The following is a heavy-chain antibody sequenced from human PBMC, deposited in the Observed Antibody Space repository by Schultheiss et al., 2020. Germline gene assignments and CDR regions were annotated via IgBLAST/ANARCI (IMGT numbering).Heavy chain of an antibody. CDR1: GYTFTGYY. CDR2: ISAYNGNT. CDR3: ARVLNPIAGAARPSNYYYYYMDV. V-gene: IGHV1-18*04. J-gene: IGHJ6*03. D-gene: IGHD6-6*01. Sequence: ASVKVSCKASGYTFTGYYMHWVRQAPGQGLEWMGWISAYNGNTNYAQKLQGRVTMTRDTSTSTVYMELSSLRSEDTAVYYCARVLNPIAGAARPSNYYYYYMDVWGKGTTVTVSS.